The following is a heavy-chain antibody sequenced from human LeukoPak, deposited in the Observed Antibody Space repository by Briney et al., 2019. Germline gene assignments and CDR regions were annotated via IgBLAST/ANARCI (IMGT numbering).Heavy chain of an antibody. CDR2: IYGGGSGST. CDR3: AKDFTPDGIWDIDY. CDR1: GFTFSKYT. J-gene: IGHJ4*02. Sequence: GGSLRLSCVASGFTFSKYTMSWVRQARGKGLEWVSDIYGGGSGSTFYAESVKGRFTISRDNSKNTLYLQMNSLRDEDTAIYYCAKDFTPDGIWDIDYWGRGTLITVSS. D-gene: IGHD1-14*01. V-gene: IGHV3-23*01.